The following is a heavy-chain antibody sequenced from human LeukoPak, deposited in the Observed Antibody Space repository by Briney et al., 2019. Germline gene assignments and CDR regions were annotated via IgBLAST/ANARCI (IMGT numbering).Heavy chain of an antibody. Sequence: GASVKVSCKASGGSFSSYAISRVRQAPGQGLEWMGGIIPIFGTANYAQKFQGRVTITTDESTSTAYMELSSLRSEDTAVYYCATLEYSSSSRPYYYYYMDVWGKGTTVTVSS. CDR1: GGSFSSYA. V-gene: IGHV1-69*05. D-gene: IGHD6-6*01. CDR3: ATLEYSSSSRPYYYYYMDV. J-gene: IGHJ6*03. CDR2: IIPIFGTA.